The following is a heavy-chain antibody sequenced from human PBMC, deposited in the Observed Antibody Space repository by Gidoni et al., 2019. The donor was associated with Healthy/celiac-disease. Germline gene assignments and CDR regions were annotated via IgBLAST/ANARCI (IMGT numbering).Heavy chain of an antibody. Sequence: EVQLLESGGGLVQPGGSLRLSCAASGFTFSSYAMSWVRQAPGKGLEWVSAISGSGGSTYYADSVKGRFTISRDNSKNTLYLQMNSLRAEDTAVYYCANPIAYDYYYGMDVWGQGTTVTVSS. CDR1: GFTFSSYA. D-gene: IGHD6-13*01. CDR3: ANPIAYDYYYGMDV. V-gene: IGHV3-23*01. J-gene: IGHJ6*02. CDR2: ISGSGGST.